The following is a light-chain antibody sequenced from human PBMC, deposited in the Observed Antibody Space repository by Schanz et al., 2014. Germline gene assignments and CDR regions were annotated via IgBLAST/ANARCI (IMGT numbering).Light chain of an antibody. CDR1: HGISNS. Sequence: DIPMTQSPSSLSASVGDRVTITCRTSHGISNSLAWYQQKPGRVPNLLIYAASTLQSGVPSRFSGSGFGTAFTLTITSLQAEDVATYYCQHETFGQGTKLEIK. V-gene: IGKV1-27*01. J-gene: IGKJ2*01. CDR2: AAS. CDR3: QHET.